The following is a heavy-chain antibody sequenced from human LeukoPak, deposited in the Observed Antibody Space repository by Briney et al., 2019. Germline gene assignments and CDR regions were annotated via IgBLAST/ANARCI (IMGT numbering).Heavy chain of an antibody. CDR3: ARPGSSGWYNHWYFDL. J-gene: IGHJ2*01. CDR1: GGSISSSSYY. CDR2: IYYSGST. Sequence: SETLSLTCTVSGGSISSSSYYWGWIRQPPGKGLEWIGSIYYSGSTYYNPSLKSRVTISVDTSKNQFSLRLSSVTAADTAVYYCARPGSSGWYNHWYFDLWGRGTLVTVSS. D-gene: IGHD6-19*01. V-gene: IGHV4-39*07.